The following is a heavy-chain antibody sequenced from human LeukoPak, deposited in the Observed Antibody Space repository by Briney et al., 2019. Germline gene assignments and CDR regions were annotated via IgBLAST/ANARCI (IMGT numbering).Heavy chain of an antibody. Sequence: QSGGSLRLSRAASGFTFSSYWMSWVRQAPGKGLEWVANIKQDGSEKYYVDSVKGRFTISRDNAKNSLCLQMNSLRAEDTAVYYCAVGVYYFDYWGQGTLVTVSS. CDR3: AVGVYYFDY. CDR1: GFTFSSYW. D-gene: IGHD3-10*01. J-gene: IGHJ4*02. CDR2: IKQDGSEK. V-gene: IGHV3-7*02.